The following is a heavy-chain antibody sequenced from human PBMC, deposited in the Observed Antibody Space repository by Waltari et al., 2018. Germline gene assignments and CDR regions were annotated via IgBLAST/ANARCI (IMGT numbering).Heavy chain of an antibody. D-gene: IGHD6-13*01. V-gene: IGHV3-7*01. Sequence: EVQLVESGGGLAQPGGSLSLSCAASGLSFRNDWMTWVRQASGKGPEWVANIKQDGSEKFYLDSVKGRFTISRDNAKSSLYLQMNNLRVEDTAVYYCTRGGRDSSWYWRDWGQGTLVTVSS. J-gene: IGHJ4*02. CDR3: TRGGRDSSWYWRD. CDR2: IKQDGSEK. CDR1: GLSFRNDW.